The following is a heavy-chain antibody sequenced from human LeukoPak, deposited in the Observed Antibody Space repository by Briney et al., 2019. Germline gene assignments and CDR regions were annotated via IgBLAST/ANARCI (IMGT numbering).Heavy chain of an antibody. Sequence: GGSLRLSCAASGFIFDAYSMYWVRQAPGKGLECVALISWHGGSPYYADSVKGRFTISRDNDKNSLYLQMNSLRAEDTAIYYCVKRLSLRFDAFDIWGPGTVVTVSS. CDR2: ISWHGGSP. CDR1: GFIFDAYS. CDR3: VKRLSLRFDAFDI. V-gene: IGHV3-43*01. J-gene: IGHJ3*02. D-gene: IGHD3-3*01.